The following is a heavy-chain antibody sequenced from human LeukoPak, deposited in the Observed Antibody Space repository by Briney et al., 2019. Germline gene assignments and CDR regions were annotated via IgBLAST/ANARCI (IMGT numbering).Heavy chain of an antibody. CDR1: GFTFSSYA. J-gene: IGHJ4*02. CDR3: AKALFGDGYELDY. V-gene: IGHV3-43*02. CDR2: ISWDGGST. D-gene: IGHD5-24*01. Sequence: GGSLRLSCAASGFTFSSYAMSWVRQAPGKGLEWVSLISWDGGSTYYADSVKGRFTISRDNSKNSLYLQMNSLRTEDTALYYCAKALFGDGYELDYWGQGTLVTVSS.